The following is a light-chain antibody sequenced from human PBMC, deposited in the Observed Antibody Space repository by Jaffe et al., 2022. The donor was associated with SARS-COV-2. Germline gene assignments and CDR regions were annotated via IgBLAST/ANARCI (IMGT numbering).Light chain of an antibody. CDR3: QQYDNWPRT. CDR2: GAS. V-gene: IGKV3-15*01. Sequence: DIVMTQSPATLSVSPGERATLSCRASQSVSTNLAWYQQKPGQAPRLLIYGASTRVTGVPARCSGSGSGTEFTLTISSLQSEDFAVYYCQQYDNWPRTFGQGTKLEIK. J-gene: IGKJ2*01. CDR1: QSVSTN.